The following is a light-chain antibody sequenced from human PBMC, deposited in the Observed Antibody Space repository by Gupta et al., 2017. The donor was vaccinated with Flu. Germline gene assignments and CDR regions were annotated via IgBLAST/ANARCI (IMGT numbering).Light chain of an antibody. J-gene: IGKJ3*01. Sequence: DIQLTQPPSTLSASVGDRVTITCRASPSISNWLTWYQQKPGKAPKLLIYKASSIESGVPSRFSGSGSGTEFTLTISSLQPDDFATYYCQHNDSFFFTFGHGTKVDIK. CDR3: QHNDSFFFT. CDR1: PSISNW. CDR2: KAS. V-gene: IGKV1-5*03.